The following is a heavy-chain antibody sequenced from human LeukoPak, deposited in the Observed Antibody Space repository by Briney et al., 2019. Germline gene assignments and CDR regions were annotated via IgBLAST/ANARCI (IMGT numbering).Heavy chain of an antibody. D-gene: IGHD2-8*01. Sequence: SETLSLTCTVSGGSISSYYWSWIRQPAGKGLEWIGRIYTSGSTNYNPSLKSRVTMSVDTSKNQFSLKLSSVTAADTAVYYCARDRAHCTNGVCYNRFDPWGQGTLVTVSS. V-gene: IGHV4-4*07. CDR1: GGSISSYY. J-gene: IGHJ5*02. CDR3: ARDRAHCTNGVCYNRFDP. CDR2: IYTSGST.